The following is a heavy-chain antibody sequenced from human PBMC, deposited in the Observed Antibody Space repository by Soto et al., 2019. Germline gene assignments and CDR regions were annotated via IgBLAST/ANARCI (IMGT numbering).Heavy chain of an antibody. V-gene: IGHV1-2*04. CDR3: ARGGAPPFGVVHYYYYGMDV. CDR1: GYTFTGYY. Sequence: QVQLVQSGAEVKKPGASVKVSCKASGYTFTGYYMHWVRQAPGQGLEWMGWINPNSGGTNYAQKFQDWVTMLSDTSIRPAYMGLSRLRSDHTAVYYCARGGAPPFGVVHYYYYGMDVWGQGTTVTVSS. D-gene: IGHD3-3*01. CDR2: INPNSGGT. J-gene: IGHJ6*02.